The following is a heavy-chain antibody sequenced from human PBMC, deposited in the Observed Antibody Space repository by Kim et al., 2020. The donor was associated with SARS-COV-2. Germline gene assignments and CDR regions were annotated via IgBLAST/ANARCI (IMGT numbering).Heavy chain of an antibody. CDR2: IYYSGST. D-gene: IGHD3-22*01. J-gene: IGHJ5*02. Sequence: SETLSLTCTVSGGSISSSSYYWGWIRQPPGKGLEWIGSIYYSGSTYYNPSLKSRVTISVDTSKNQFSLKLSSVTAADTAVYYCARHLEVVVITTKFDPWGQGTLVTVSS. CDR1: GGSISSSSYY. V-gene: IGHV4-39*01. CDR3: ARHLEVVVITTKFDP.